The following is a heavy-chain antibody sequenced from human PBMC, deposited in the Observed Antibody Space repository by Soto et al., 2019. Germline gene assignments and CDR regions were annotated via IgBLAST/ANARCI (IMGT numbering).Heavy chain of an antibody. CDR2: IYYSGST. J-gene: IGHJ5*02. Sequence: QVQLQESGPGLVKPSETLSLTCTVSGGSISSYYWSWIRQPPGKGLEWIGYIYYSGSTNYNPSLKSRVTISVDTSMNQFSLKLSSVTAADTAVYYCARNPLTTVSTGWFDPWGQGTLVTVSS. D-gene: IGHD4-17*01. CDR3: ARNPLTTVSTGWFDP. CDR1: GGSISSYY. V-gene: IGHV4-59*01.